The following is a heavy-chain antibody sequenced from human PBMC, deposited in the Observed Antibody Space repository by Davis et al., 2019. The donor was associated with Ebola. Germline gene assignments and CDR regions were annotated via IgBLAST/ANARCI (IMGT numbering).Heavy chain of an antibody. Sequence: GESLKISCSASGFTFSAHTMHWVRQAPGKGLEWVSYISSSGSTKYYADSVKGRFTMSRDNAKNSLYLQMNSLRAEDTAIYYCASILGVAPFDFWGQGTLVTVSS. V-gene: IGHV3-48*04. D-gene: IGHD2-21*01. J-gene: IGHJ4*02. CDR1: GFTFSAHT. CDR2: ISSSGSTK. CDR3: ASILGVAPFDF.